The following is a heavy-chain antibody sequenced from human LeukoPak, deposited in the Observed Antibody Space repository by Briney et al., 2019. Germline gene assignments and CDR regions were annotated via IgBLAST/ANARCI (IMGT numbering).Heavy chain of an antibody. Sequence: GGSLRLSCAASGFTFSNYWMFWVRQAPGKGLVCVSRINTDGSYISYADSVKGRFTISRDNAKNTLYLQMNSLRAEDTAVYYCASLAHDAVIVPVADYWGQGTLVTVSS. J-gene: IGHJ4*02. D-gene: IGHD2-2*01. CDR3: ASLAHDAVIVPVADY. CDR2: INTDGSYI. CDR1: GFTFSNYW. V-gene: IGHV3-74*01.